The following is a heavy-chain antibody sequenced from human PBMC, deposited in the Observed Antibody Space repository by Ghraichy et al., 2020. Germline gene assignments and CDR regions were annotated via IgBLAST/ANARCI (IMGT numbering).Heavy chain of an antibody. CDR1: GFTFSSYW. V-gene: IGHV3-7*01. J-gene: IGHJ5*02. CDR2: INQDGSEM. Sequence: GGSLRLSCAASGFTFSSYWMTWVRQAPGKGLEWVANINQDGSEMYYVDSVKGRFTISRDNVKNSLYLQINSLRVEDTAVYYCARGVVTGIDWFDPWGQGTLVTVSS. D-gene: IGHD2-21*02. CDR3: ARGVVTGIDWFDP.